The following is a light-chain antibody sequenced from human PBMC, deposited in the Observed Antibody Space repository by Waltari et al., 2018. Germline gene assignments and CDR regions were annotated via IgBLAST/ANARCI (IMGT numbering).Light chain of an antibody. CDR1: QSLLHSNGYNY. Sequence: DIVMTQAPLFLSVTPGEPASISCRSSQSLLHSNGYNYLDWYLQRPGQSPQLLIYLGSNRASGVPDRFSGSGSVTDFILKINRVEAEDVGVYYCMQALQTPPAFGQGTRLDIK. CDR2: LGS. J-gene: IGKJ5*01. V-gene: IGKV2-28*01. CDR3: MQALQTPPA.